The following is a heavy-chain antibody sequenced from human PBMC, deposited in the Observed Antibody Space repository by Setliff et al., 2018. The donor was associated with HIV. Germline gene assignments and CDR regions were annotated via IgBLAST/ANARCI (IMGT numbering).Heavy chain of an antibody. CDR3: AKGGYYDSTGYYYYYLYYLDE. CDR2: VIPIFGTA. V-gene: IGHV1-69*01. CDR1: GDTFNSYA. D-gene: IGHD3-22*01. J-gene: IGHJ6*03. Sequence: SVKVSCKASGDTFNSYAISWVRQAPGQGLEWMGGVIPIFGTANYAQKFQGRVTITADESTSTAYMELSSLISEDTAVYYGAKGGYYDSTGYYYYYLYYLDEWGKGTTVTVSS.